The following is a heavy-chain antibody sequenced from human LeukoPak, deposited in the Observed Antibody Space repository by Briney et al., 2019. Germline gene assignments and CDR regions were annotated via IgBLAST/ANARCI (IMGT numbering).Heavy chain of an antibody. CDR2: IDEDGSEK. Sequence: GGSLRLSCAASGFTSNTFWMSWVRQAPGKGLEWVANIDEDGSEKYYVESVKGRFTISRDNAKNTLYLQMNSLRAEDTAVYYQFDYWGQGTLVTVSS. J-gene: IGHJ4*02. V-gene: IGHV3-7*01. CDR3: FDY. CDR1: GFTSNTFW.